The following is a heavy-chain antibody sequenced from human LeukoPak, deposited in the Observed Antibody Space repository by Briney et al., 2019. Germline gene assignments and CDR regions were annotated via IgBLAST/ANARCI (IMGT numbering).Heavy chain of an antibody. CDR1: GFTFSSYE. CDR2: ISGSGSTI. D-gene: IGHD3-10*01. CDR3: VSAYGGLLDY. V-gene: IGHV3-48*03. Sequence: GGSLRLSCAASGFTFSSYEMNWVRQAPGKGLEWVSYISGSGSTIYYADSVKGRFTISRDNAEISLYLQMNSLRAEDTAIYYCVSAYGGLLDYWGQGILVTVSS. J-gene: IGHJ4*02.